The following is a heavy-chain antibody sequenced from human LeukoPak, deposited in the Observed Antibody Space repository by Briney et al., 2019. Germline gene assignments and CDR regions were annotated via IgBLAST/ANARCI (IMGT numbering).Heavy chain of an antibody. CDR1: GFTFDDYA. CDR2: ICSSGSII. Sequence: PGRSLRLSCAASGFTFDDYAMHWIRQAPGKGLEWVSYICSSGSIIYYADSVKGRFTISRDNAKNSLYLQMNSLRAEDTAVYYCARARYYDSSGYIGYWGQGTLVTVSS. D-gene: IGHD3-22*01. CDR3: ARARYYDSSGYIGY. J-gene: IGHJ4*02. V-gene: IGHV3-11*01.